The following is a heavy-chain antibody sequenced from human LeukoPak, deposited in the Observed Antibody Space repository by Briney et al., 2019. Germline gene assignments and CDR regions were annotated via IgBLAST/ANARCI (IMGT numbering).Heavy chain of an antibody. V-gene: IGHV4-59*01. CDR1: GGSISSYY. CDR3: AGLGASGNGYLSWFDP. CDR2: IYYSGNS. D-gene: IGHD3-22*01. J-gene: IGHJ5*02. Sequence: PSETLSLTCTVSGGSISSYYWSWIRQPPGKGLEWIGYIYYSGNSNYNPSLKSRVTISVDTSKNQFSLKLSSVTAADTAVYYCAGLGASGNGYLSWFDPWGQGTLVTVSS.